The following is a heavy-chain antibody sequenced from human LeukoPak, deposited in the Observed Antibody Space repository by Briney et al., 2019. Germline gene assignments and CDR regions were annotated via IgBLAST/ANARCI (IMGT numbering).Heavy chain of an antibody. CDR3: IGSSSAWNGVGFDH. J-gene: IGHJ4*02. Sequence: GGSLRLSCTASGFTFGVYSMSGVREAPGRGLEWIGFIISKTHGGTSEYAASVKGRFTISRDDSKSIAYLQMNSLKTEDTAVYHCIGSSSAWNGVGFDHWGQGTLVTVSS. D-gene: IGHD6-19*01. V-gene: IGHV3-49*04. CDR2: IISKTHGGTS. CDR1: GFTFGVYS.